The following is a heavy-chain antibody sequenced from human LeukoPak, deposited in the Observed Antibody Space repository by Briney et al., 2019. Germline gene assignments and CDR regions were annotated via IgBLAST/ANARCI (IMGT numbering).Heavy chain of an antibody. CDR3: ARGGWLQSRGAFDI. V-gene: IGHV4-34*01. J-gene: IGHJ3*02. CDR2: INHSGST. CDR1: GGSFSGYY. D-gene: IGHD5-24*01. Sequence: SETLSLTCAVYGGSFSGYYWSWIRQPPGKGLEWIGEINHSGSTNYNPSLKSRVTISVDTSKNQFSLKLSSVTAADTAVYYCARGGWLQSRGAFDIWGQGTMVTVSS.